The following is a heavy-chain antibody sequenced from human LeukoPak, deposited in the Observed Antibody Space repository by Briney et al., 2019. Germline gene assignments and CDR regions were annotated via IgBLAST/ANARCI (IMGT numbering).Heavy chain of an antibody. CDR3: ARSIVVVVAATPDGMDV. Sequence: ASVKVSCKASGYTFTSYYMHWVRQAPGQGLEWMGIINPSGGSTNYAQKFQGRVTMTGDTSTSTVYMELSSLRSEDTAVYYRARSIVVVVAATPDGMDVWGQGTTVTVSS. J-gene: IGHJ6*02. V-gene: IGHV1-46*01. D-gene: IGHD2-15*01. CDR1: GYTFTSYY. CDR2: INPSGGST.